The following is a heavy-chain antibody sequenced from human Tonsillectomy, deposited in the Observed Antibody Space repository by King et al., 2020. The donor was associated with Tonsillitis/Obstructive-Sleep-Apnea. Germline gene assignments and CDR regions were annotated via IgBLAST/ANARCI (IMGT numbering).Heavy chain of an antibody. CDR2: SRNKANDYTT. Sequence: VQLVESGGGLVQPGGSLRLSCAASGFTFSDHYMDWVRQAPGKGLEWVGRSRNKANDYTTKYAASVEGRFTISRDDSKNSLFLQMNSLKIEDAAVYYCARVGEGTNPLGSTNYFYGMDVWGQGTTVTVSS. CDR3: ARVGEGTNPLGSTNYFYGMDV. V-gene: IGHV3-72*01. D-gene: IGHD1-26*01. J-gene: IGHJ6*02. CDR1: GFTFSDHY.